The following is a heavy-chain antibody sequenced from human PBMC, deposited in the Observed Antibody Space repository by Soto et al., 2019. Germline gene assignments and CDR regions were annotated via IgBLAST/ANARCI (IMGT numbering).Heavy chain of an antibody. CDR3: ARVAYYGSGSYYNPFDY. D-gene: IGHD3-10*01. Sequence: ASETLSLTXAVYGGSFSGYYWSWIRQPPGKGLEWIGEINHSGSTNYNPSLKSRVTISVDTSKNQFSLKLSSVTAADTAVYYCARVAYYGSGSYYNPFDYWGQGTLVTVSS. J-gene: IGHJ4*02. CDR2: INHSGST. CDR1: GGSFSGYY. V-gene: IGHV4-34*01.